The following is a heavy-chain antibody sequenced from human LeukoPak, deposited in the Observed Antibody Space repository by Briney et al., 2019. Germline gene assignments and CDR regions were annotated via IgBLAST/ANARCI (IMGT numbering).Heavy chain of an antibody. V-gene: IGHV1-18*04. CDR3: ARDTYYYDSSGYFDY. CDR1: GYTFTSYY. J-gene: IGHJ4*02. Sequence: ASVKVSCKASGYTFTSYYMHWVRQAPGQGLEWMGWISAYNGNTNYAQKLQGRVTMTTDTSTSTAYMELRSLRSDDTAVYYCARDTYYYDSSGYFDYWGQGTLVTVSS. CDR2: ISAYNGNT. D-gene: IGHD3-22*01.